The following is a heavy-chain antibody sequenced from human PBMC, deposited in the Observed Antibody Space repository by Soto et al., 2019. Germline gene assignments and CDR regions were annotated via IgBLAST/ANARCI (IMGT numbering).Heavy chain of an antibody. CDR3: ARGLYCGGGCYSHFDS. Sequence: VQLVQSGAEVKKPGSSVKVSCKASGGTFSNYPFIWVRQAPGQGLDWMGGIIPIFGTTDYGQRFQGRVTITADDSTNTAYMELSSLRSDDTAVYYCARGLYCGGGCYSHFDSWGQGTLVTVSS. D-gene: IGHD2-21*02. J-gene: IGHJ4*02. V-gene: IGHV1-69*01. CDR1: GGTFSNYP. CDR2: IIPIFGTT.